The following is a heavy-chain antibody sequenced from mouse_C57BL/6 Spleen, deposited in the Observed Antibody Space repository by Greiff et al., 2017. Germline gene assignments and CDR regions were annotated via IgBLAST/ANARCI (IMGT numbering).Heavy chain of an antibody. D-gene: IGHD2-1*01. V-gene: IGHV1-69*01. J-gene: IGHJ2*01. CDR2: IDPSDSYT. CDR1: GYTFTSSW. CDR3: ARGRKGNSIHDFDY. Sequence: QVQLQQPGAELVMPGASVKLSCKASGYTFTSSWMHWVKQRPGQGLEWIGEIDPSDSYTNYNQKFQGKSTLTVDKSSSTAYMQLSSLTSEDSAVLYCARGRKGNSIHDFDYWGQGTTLTVSS.